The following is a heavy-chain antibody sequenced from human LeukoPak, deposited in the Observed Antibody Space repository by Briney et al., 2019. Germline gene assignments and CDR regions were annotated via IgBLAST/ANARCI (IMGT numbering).Heavy chain of an antibody. CDR2: IYYSGST. CDR1: GVSISSSSYY. J-gene: IGHJ5*02. CDR3: ARGEEEVRYRRYNWFDP. D-gene: IGHD3-10*01. V-gene: IGHV4-39*01. Sequence: PSETLSLTCTVSGVSISSSSYYWGWIRQPPGQGLEWIGSIYYSGSTYYNPSLKSLATISVDTSKNQFSLKLSSVTAADTAVYYCARGEEEVRYRRYNWFDPWGQGTLVTVSS.